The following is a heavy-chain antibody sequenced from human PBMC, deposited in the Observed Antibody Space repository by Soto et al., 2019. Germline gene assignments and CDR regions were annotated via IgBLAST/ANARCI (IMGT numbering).Heavy chain of an antibody. CDR2: ISWNSGSI. D-gene: IGHD1-26*01. J-gene: IGHJ3*02. V-gene: IGHV3-9*01. CDR3: AKDIVGAIGAKGGVKGGEGSSFDI. Sequence: EVQLVESGGGLVQPGRSLRLSCAASGFTFDDYAMHWVRQAPGKGLEWVSGISWNSGSIGYADSVKGRFTISRDNAKNSLYLQMHSLRAEDTALYYCAKDIVGAIGAKGGVKGGEGSSFDIWGQGTMVTVSS. CDR1: GFTFDDYA.